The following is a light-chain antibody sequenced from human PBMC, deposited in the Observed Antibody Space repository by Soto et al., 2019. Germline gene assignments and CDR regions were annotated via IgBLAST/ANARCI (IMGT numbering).Light chain of an antibody. J-gene: IGKJ1*01. CDR2: GAS. Sequence: EIGLTQSPGPLSLSPGERATLSCRASQSVSTNYLAWYQQKPGQAPRLLIYGASNRATGITNRFRGSGSGTDFTLTSSRLEPEDFALYYCQQYGRSGTFGQGTKVEIK. CDR1: QSVSTNY. CDR3: QQYGRSGT. V-gene: IGKV3-20*01.